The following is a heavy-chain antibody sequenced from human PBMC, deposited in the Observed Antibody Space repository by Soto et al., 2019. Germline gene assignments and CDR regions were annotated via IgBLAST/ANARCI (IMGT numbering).Heavy chain of an antibody. CDR1: GFTFSSYG. J-gene: IGHJ6*02. CDR2: IWYDGSNK. V-gene: IGHV3-33*01. D-gene: IGHD4-17*01. CDR3: ARGRWKDYGDFNYYGMDV. Sequence: PGGSLRLSCAASGFTFSSYGMHWVRQAPGKGLEWVAVIWYDGSNKYYADSVKGRFTISRDNSKNTLYLQMNSLRADDTAVYYCARGRWKDYGDFNYYGMDVWGQGTTVTVSS.